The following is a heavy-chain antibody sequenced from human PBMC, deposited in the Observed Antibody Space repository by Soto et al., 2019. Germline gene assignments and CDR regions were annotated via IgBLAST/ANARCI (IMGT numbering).Heavy chain of an antibody. CDR3: ARGGRGYSYGFVY. V-gene: IGHV1-2*04. Sequence: ASVKVSCKASGYTFTSYYMHWVRQAPGQGLEWMGWINPNSGGTNYAQKFQGWVTMTRDTSISTAYMELSRLRSDDTAVYYCARGGRGYSYGFVYWGQGTLVTVSS. D-gene: IGHD5-18*01. CDR2: INPNSGGT. J-gene: IGHJ4*02. CDR1: GYTFTSYY.